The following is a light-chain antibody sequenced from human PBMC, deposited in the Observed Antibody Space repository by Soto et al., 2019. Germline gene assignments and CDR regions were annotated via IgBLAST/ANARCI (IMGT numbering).Light chain of an antibody. V-gene: IGLV2-11*01. J-gene: IGLJ1*01. CDR2: DVT. Sequence: QSVLTQPRSVSGSPGQSVTISCTGTSSDVGGYDYVSWYQQHPGEVPKLIIYDVTKWPSGVPGRFSGSKSGNRASLTISGLQAEDEADYYCCSYAGSYSYVLGSGTKLTVL. CDR1: SSDVGGYDY. CDR3: CSYAGSYSYV.